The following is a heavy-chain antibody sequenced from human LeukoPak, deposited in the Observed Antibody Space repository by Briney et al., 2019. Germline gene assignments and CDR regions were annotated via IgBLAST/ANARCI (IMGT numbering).Heavy chain of an antibody. CDR1: GGSFSGYY. CDR3: ASRGGYCSSTSCSNWFDP. V-gene: IGHV4-34*01. D-gene: IGHD2-2*01. Sequence: SETLSLTCAVYGGSFSGYYWSWIRQPPGKGLEWIGEINHSGSTNYNPSLKSRVTISEDTSKNQFSLKLSSVTAADTAVYYCASRGGYCSSTSCSNWFDPWGQGTLVTVSS. J-gene: IGHJ5*02. CDR2: INHSGST.